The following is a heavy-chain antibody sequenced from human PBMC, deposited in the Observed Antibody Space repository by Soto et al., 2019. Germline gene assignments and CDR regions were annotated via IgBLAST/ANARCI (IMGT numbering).Heavy chain of an antibody. V-gene: IGHV1-69*01. CDR2: TIPILRTA. Sequence: QVQVVQSGAEVKKPGSSVKVSCKVSGDSFSSYAISWVRQAPGQGLEWMGGTIPILRTAEYAQKLQDSVTVTADESTSTAYMEVSSLTSEDTAVYYCARKAGGGDYYILDFWGQGTLVTVSS. D-gene: IGHD2-21*02. J-gene: IGHJ4*02. CDR3: ARKAGGGDYYILDF. CDR1: GDSFSSYA.